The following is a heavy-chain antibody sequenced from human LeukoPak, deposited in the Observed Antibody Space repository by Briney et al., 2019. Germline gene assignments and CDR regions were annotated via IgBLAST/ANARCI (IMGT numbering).Heavy chain of an antibody. CDR2: INQDGSEI. D-gene: IGHD3-16*01. J-gene: IGHJ6*03. Sequence: GGSLRPSCVVSGFTFSNWWMTWVRQAPGRGLEWVANINQDGSEIYYADSVKGRFTISRDNSKNSLYLQMNSLRAEDTALYYCAKDMGERIYYYMDVWGKGTTVTVSS. CDR1: GFTFSNWW. V-gene: IGHV3-7*03. CDR3: AKDMGERIYYYMDV.